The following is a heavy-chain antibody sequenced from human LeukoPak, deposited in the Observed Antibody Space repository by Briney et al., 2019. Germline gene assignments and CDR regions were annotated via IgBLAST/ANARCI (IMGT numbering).Heavy chain of an antibody. CDR2: ISRSSSVI. V-gene: IGHV3-48*02. D-gene: IGHD3-16*01. Sequence: GGSLRLSYAASGFTFSSSAMNWVRQAPGKGLEWVSYISRSSSVISYVDSVKGRFTISRDNAKNSLYLQMNNLRDEDTAVDYCARGDDYFDNWGQGTLVTVSS. CDR3: ARGDDYFDN. CDR1: GFTFSSSA. J-gene: IGHJ4*02.